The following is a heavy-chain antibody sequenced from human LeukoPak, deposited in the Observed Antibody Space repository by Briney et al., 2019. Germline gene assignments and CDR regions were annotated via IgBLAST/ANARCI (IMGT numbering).Heavy chain of an antibody. Sequence: PSETLPLTCPVSGCSLCSSSYYWGWIPQPPGKGLESIGSIYYSGSTYYNPPLNSRVTISVDTSKNQFSLKLSSVTAADTAVYYCARLAGGNDYGDDWGQGTLVTVSS. D-gene: IGHD4-17*01. CDR1: GCSLCSSSYY. CDR3: ARLAGGNDYGDD. CDR2: IYYSGST. J-gene: IGHJ4*02. V-gene: IGHV4-39*01.